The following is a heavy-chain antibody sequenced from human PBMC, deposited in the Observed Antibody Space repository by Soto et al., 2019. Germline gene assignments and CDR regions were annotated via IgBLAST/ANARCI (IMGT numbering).Heavy chain of an antibody. J-gene: IGHJ6*02. CDR3: ARGGGYWTFGSCNPTFGSCYPYAMDV. Sequence: SETLSLTCTVSGGSISSSSYYWGWIRQPPGRGLEWIGSIYYSGSTYYNPSLKSRVTISVDTSKNQFSLKLSSVTAADTAVYYCARGGGYWTFGSCNPTFGSCYPYAMDVWGQGTTVTVSS. V-gene: IGHV4-39*01. CDR2: IYYSGST. D-gene: IGHD2-15*01. CDR1: GGSISSSSYY.